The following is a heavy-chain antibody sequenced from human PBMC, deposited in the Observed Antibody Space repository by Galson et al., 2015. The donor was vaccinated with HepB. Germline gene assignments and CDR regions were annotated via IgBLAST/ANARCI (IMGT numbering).Heavy chain of an antibody. D-gene: IGHD2-2*01. V-gene: IGHV3-48*02. CDR1: GFTFSSYN. J-gene: IGHJ6*02. CDR3: ARKAGQYSSARCVDCCYYAMDV. Sequence: SLRLSCAASGFTFSSYNMNWVRQAPGKGLEWVSYISTNTGTIYYADSVRGRFTISRDNAKNSLYLQMNSLRDEDTAIYYCARKAGQYSSARCVDCCYYAMDVWGQGTPVTVS. CDR2: ISTNTGTI.